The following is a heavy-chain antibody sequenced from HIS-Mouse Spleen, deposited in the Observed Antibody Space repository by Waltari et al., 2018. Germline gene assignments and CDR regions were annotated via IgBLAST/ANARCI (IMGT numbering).Heavy chain of an antibody. J-gene: IGHJ3*02. D-gene: IGHD6-19*01. CDR2: IYHSGST. CDR1: GYSISSGYY. CDR3: ASSYSSPPFDI. Sequence: QVQLQESGPGLVKPSETLSLTCTVSGYSISSGYYWGWIRQPPGKGLEWIGSIYHSGSTYYNPSLKSRVTISVDTSKNQFSLKLSSVTAADTAVYYCASSYSSPPFDIWGQGTMVTVSS. V-gene: IGHV4-38-2*02.